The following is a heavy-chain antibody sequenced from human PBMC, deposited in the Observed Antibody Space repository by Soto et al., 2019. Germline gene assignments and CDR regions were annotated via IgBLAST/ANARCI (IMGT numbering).Heavy chain of an antibody. CDR3: GRALPSSDAEYFQH. V-gene: IGHV1-69*04. J-gene: IGHJ1*01. Sequence: ASVKVSCKASGGTFSSYAISWVRQAPGQGLEWVGRIIPILGIANYAQKFQGRVTITADKSTSTAYMELSSLRSEDTAVYYCGRALPSSDAEYFQHWGQGTLVTVSS. CDR1: GGTFSSYA. CDR2: IIPILGIA.